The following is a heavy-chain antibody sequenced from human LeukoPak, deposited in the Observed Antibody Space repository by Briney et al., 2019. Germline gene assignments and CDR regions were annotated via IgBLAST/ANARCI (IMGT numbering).Heavy chain of an antibody. Sequence: SQTLSLTCTVSGGSISSGDYYWSWIRQPPGKGLEWIGYIYYSGSTYYNPSLKSRVTISVDTSKNQFSLKLSSVTAGDTAVYYCARGLGGSERFDYWGQGTLVTVSS. V-gene: IGHV4-30-4*08. CDR2: IYYSGST. J-gene: IGHJ4*02. D-gene: IGHD1-26*01. CDR3: ARGLGGSERFDY. CDR1: GGSISSGDYY.